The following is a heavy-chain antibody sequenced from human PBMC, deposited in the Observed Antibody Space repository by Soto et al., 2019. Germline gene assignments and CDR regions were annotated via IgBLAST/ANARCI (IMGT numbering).Heavy chain of an antibody. V-gene: IGHV3-21*04. D-gene: IGHD6-13*01. Sequence: GGSLRLSCAVSGFTFSSYTMNWVRQAPGKGLEWVSSISSSGSTIYYADSVKGRFTISRDNAKNSLYLQMNSLRAEDTAVYYCAREGTAGRFDYWGQGTLVTVSS. CDR2: ISSSGSTI. CDR1: GFTFSSYT. CDR3: AREGTAGRFDY. J-gene: IGHJ4*02.